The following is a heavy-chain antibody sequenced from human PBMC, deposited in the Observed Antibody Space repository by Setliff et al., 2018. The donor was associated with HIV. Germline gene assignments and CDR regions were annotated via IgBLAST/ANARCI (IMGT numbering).Heavy chain of an antibody. CDR3: ARGDYYDSTGYEGLDS. Sequence: SETLSLTCAVSDGSISSSNWWSWVRQPPGKGLEWIGEIYHSGSTTYNPSLRSRVTISVDTSKNQFSLKLNSVTAADTAVYYCARGDYYDSTGYEGLDSWGRGTLVTVSS. J-gene: IGHJ4*02. D-gene: IGHD3-22*01. CDR2: IYHSGST. CDR1: DGSISSSNW. V-gene: IGHV4-4*02.